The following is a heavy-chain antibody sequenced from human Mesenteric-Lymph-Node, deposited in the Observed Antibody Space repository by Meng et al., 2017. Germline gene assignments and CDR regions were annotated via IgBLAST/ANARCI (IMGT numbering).Heavy chain of an antibody. D-gene: IGHD3-10*01. J-gene: IGHJ4*02. V-gene: IGHV3-53*01. CDR3: AKDRAPLLWFGELFHYFDY. Sequence: GESLMISCAASGFTVSSNYMSWVRQAPGKGLEWVSVIFIGGSTYYADSVKGRFTISRDNSKNTLYLQMNSLRAEDTAVYSCAKDRAPLLWFGELFHYFDYWGQGTLVTVSS. CDR1: GFTVSSNY. CDR2: IFIGGST.